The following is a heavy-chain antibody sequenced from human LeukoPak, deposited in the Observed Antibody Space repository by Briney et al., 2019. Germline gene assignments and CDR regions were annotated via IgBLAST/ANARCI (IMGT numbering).Heavy chain of an antibody. V-gene: IGHV6-1*01. CDR3: ARDPVGGSIIFDY. J-gene: IGHJ4*02. CDR1: GDSFSSDSAA. CDR2: TYYRSKWYY. Sequence: PSQTLSLTCAISGDSFSSDSAAWNWIRQSPSRGLEWLGRTYYRSKWYYDYALAVKSRITINPDTSKNQFSLQLNSVTPEDTAVYFCARDPVGGSIIFDYWGQGTLVTVSS. D-gene: IGHD3-10*01.